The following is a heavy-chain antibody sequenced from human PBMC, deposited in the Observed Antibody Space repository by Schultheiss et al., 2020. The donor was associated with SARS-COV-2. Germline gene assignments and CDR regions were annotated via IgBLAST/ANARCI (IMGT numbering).Heavy chain of an antibody. CDR2: INHSGST. J-gene: IGHJ5*02. CDR3: ARDNDFWSGYSKYNWFDP. V-gene: IGHV4-4*02. D-gene: IGHD3-3*01. CDR1: GGSISSSNW. Sequence: SETLSLTCAVSGGSISSSNWWSWVRQPPGKGLEWIGEINHSGSTNYNPSLKSRVTISVDTSKNQFSLKLSSVTAADTAVYYCARDNDFWSGYSKYNWFDPWGQGTLVTVSS.